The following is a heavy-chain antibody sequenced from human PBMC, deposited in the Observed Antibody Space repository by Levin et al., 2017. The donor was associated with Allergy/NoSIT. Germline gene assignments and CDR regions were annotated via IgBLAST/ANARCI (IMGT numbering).Heavy chain of an antibody. CDR2: IYSSGST. V-gene: IGHV4-59*08. D-gene: IGHD1-26*01. CDR3: ARRGTIGGSYHLDY. J-gene: IGHJ4*02. CDR1: GGSISSYY. Sequence: TSETLSLTCTVSGGSISSYYWSWIRQPPGKGLEWIGVIYSSGSTNYNPSLKSRVTMSVDTSKNQFSLKLTSVTAADTAVYYCARRGTIGGSYHLDYWGQGALVTVSS.